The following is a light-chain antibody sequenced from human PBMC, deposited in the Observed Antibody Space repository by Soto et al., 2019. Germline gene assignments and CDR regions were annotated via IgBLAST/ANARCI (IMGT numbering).Light chain of an antibody. CDR3: HQYGDSPYT. J-gene: IGKJ2*01. CDR2: ATS. V-gene: IGKV3-20*01. CDR1: QSVTIT. Sequence: EIVLTQSPDTLSLSPGERATLSCRASQSVTITLAWYQQKPGQPPRRLVYATSRGATGVPDRFSGSGSGTDFTLTISRLEPEDFAMYYCHQYGDSPYTFGQGTRVEI.